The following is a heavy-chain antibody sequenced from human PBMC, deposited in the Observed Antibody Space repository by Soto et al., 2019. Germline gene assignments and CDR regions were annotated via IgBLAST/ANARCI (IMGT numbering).Heavy chain of an antibody. Sequence: PGGSLRLSCAASGFTFSSYWMSWVRQAPGKGLEWVANIKQDGSEKYYVDSVKGRFTISRDNAKNTLYLQMNSLRAEDTAVYYCAKGAIVATIYYYGMDVWGQGTTVTVSS. CDR3: AKGAIVATIYYYGMDV. V-gene: IGHV3-7*05. D-gene: IGHD5-12*01. J-gene: IGHJ6*02. CDR1: GFTFSSYW. CDR2: IKQDGSEK.